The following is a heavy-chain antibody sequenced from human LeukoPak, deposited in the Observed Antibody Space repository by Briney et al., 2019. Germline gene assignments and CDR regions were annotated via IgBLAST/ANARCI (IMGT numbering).Heavy chain of an antibody. J-gene: IGHJ5*02. CDR3: AKAPPGAP. CDR1: GFTFSSYW. D-gene: IGHD1-14*01. CDR2: ISYDASNK. V-gene: IGHV3-30*18. Sequence: GGSLRLSCAASGFTFSSYWMHWVRQAPGKGLEWVAVISYDASNKYYADSVKGRFSISRDNSKNTLYLQMNSLRAEDTAVYYCAKAPPGAPWGQGTLVTVSS.